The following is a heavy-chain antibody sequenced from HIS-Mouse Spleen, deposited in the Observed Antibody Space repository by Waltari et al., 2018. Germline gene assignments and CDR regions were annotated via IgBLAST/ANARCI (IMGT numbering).Heavy chain of an antibody. D-gene: IGHD5-18*01. CDR3: AKSSQDTQSTATWIQILGILDY. J-gene: IGHJ4*02. CDR1: GFTFSSYA. CDR2: ISGSGGST. V-gene: IGHV3-23*01. Sequence: AASGFTFSSYAMSRVRPAPGKGLGRVAAISGSGGSTYYADPVKGRFTISRDNSKNTLYLQMNSLRAEDTAVYYCAKSSQDTQSTATWIQILGILDYWGQGTLVTVSS.